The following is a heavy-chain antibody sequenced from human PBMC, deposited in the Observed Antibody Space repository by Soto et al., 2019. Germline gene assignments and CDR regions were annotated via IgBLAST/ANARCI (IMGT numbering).Heavy chain of an antibody. V-gene: IGHV4-59*08. CDR2: IHSDGSA. CDR1: GGSITGYY. J-gene: IGHJ2*01. D-gene: IGHD3-22*01. Sequence: QVQLQESGPGLVKPSETLSLTCTVSGGSITGYYWGWIRQTPGNRVEYIGYIHSDGSANYNPPLKSRLTISVDTSKNHFALNLSSVTAADTAVYYCARPMGYFDTTGSYHWYFDLWGRGTEGTVSS. CDR3: ARPMGYFDTTGSYHWYFDL.